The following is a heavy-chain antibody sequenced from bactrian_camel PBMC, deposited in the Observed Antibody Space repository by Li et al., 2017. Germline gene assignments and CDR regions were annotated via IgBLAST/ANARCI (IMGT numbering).Heavy chain of an antibody. CDR1: RYSISRKC. V-gene: IGHV3S40*01. J-gene: IGHJ4*01. D-gene: IGHD6*01. CDR3: AARPWYGGGDSRNFRVDRFVY. Sequence: VQLVESGGGSVQAGGSLRLSCVASRYSISRKCMAWFRQAAGKEREGVAAVYTGTSSTYFGDSVKGRVTISHDNAMNTVYLQMNSLKPEDTAVYYCAARPWYGGGDSRNFRVDRFVYWGQGTQVTVS. CDR2: VYTGTSST.